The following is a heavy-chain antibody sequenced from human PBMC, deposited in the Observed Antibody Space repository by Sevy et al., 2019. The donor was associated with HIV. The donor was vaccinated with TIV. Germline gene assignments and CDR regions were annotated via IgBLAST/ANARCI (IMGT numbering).Heavy chain of an antibody. J-gene: IGHJ4*02. CDR3: AKPRGSFYFDY. CDR2: ISGSGDST. Sequence: GESLKISCAASAFSFNTYAMSWVRRAPGKGLEWVSTISGSGDSTFYSDFVKGRFTISRDNSKNTLYLQMNSLRAEDTAVYYCAKPRGSFYFDYWGQGTLVTVSS. V-gene: IGHV3-23*01. D-gene: IGHD3-16*01. CDR1: AFSFNTYA.